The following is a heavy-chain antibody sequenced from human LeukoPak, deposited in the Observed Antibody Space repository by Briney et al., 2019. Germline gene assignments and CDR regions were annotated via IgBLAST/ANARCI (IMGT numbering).Heavy chain of an antibody. CDR3: ARDLSSGWYDY. CDR1: GYTFTSYG. J-gene: IGHJ4*02. CDR2: INPSDGGT. Sequence: ASVKVSCKASGYTFTSYGISWVRQAPGQGLEWMGIINPSDGGTSYAQKFQGRVTMTRDTSTSTVYMELSSLRSEDTAVYYCARDLSSGWYDYWGQGTLVIVSS. V-gene: IGHV1-46*01. D-gene: IGHD6-19*01.